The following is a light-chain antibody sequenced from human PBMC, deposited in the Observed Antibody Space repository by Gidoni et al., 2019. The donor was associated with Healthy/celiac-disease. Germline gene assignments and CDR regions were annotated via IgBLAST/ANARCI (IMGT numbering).Light chain of an antibody. CDR1: QSVSSY. V-gene: IGKV3-11*01. CDR3: QQRSNWPSS. Sequence: EIVVTQSPATLSWSPGERATLSCRASQSVSSYLAWYQQKPGQAPRLLIYDASNRATGIPARFSGSGSGTDFTLTISSLEPEDFAVYYCQQRSNWPSSFGEGTKLEIK. CDR2: DAS. J-gene: IGKJ2*01.